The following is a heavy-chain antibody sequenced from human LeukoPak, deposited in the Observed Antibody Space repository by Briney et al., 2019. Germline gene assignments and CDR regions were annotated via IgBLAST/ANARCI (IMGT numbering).Heavy chain of an antibody. V-gene: IGHV4-39*07. CDR3: AREGLQLWPPVVLGY. J-gene: IGHJ4*02. Sequence: KPSEALSLTCTVSGGSISGSSYYWGWIRQSPGKGLEWIGSIYYSGSTYYNPSLKSRVTISVDTSKNQFSLKLSSVTAADTAVYYCAREGLQLWPPVVLGYWGQGTLVTVSS. D-gene: IGHD5-18*01. CDR1: GGSISGSSYY. CDR2: IYYSGST.